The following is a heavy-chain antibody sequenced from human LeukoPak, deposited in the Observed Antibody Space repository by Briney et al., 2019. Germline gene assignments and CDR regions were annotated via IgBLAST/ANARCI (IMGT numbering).Heavy chain of an antibody. Sequence: PSETLSLTCTVSGGSISSYYWSWIRQPPGKGLEWIGYIYYSGSTNYNPSLTSRVTISVDTSKNQFSLKLSSVTAADTAVYYCARVMGTTSSVFDYWGQGIQVTVSS. CDR3: ARVMGTTSSVFDY. CDR2: IYYSGST. D-gene: IGHD1-26*01. V-gene: IGHV4-59*01. J-gene: IGHJ4*02. CDR1: GGSISSYY.